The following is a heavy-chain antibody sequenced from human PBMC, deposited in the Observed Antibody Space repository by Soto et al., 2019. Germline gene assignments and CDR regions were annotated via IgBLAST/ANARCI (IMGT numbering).Heavy chain of an antibody. V-gene: IGHV3-30-3*01. Sequence: QVQLVESGGGVVQPGRSLRLSCAASGFTFSSYAMHWVRQAPGKGLEWVAVISYDGSNKYYADSVKGRFTISRDNSKNTLYLQMNSLRAEDTAVYYCARDWMCSGGSCYLYYYYYGMDVWGQGTTVTVSS. D-gene: IGHD2-15*01. CDR1: GFTFSSYA. J-gene: IGHJ6*02. CDR2: ISYDGSNK. CDR3: ARDWMCSGGSCYLYYYYYGMDV.